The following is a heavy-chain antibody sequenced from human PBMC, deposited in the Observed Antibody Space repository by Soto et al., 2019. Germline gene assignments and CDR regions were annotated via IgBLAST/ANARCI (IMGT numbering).Heavy chain of an antibody. CDR1: GFTFSSYA. D-gene: IGHD2-2*01. J-gene: IGHJ6*02. CDR2: NSGSGGST. Sequence: AGSLRLSCAASGFTFSSYAMSWVRQAPGKGLEWVTDNSGSGGSTYYADSVKGRFTISRDNSKNTLYLQMNSLRAEDTAVYYCAKDGNPTDIVVVPAAPGDYYYGMDVWGQGTTVTVSS. V-gene: IGHV3-23*01. CDR3: AKDGNPTDIVVVPAAPGDYYYGMDV.